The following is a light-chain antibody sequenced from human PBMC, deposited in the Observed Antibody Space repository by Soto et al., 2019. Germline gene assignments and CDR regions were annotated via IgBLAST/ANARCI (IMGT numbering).Light chain of an antibody. CDR1: QSISSW. Sequence: DIQMTQSPSTLSASVGDRVTITCRASQSISSWLAWYQQEPGKAPKLLIYKASSLESGVPSRFSGCGSGTEFTLTISSLQPDDFATYYCQQYNSYSFGQGTKVDI. V-gene: IGKV1-5*03. J-gene: IGKJ1*01. CDR2: KAS. CDR3: QQYNSYS.